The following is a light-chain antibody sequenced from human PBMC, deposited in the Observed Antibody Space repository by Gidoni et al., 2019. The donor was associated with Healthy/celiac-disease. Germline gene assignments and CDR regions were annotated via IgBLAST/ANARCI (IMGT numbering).Light chain of an antibody. CDR1: SGHSSYI. J-gene: IGLJ1*01. V-gene: IGLV4-60*03. CDR2: LEGSGSY. CDR3: ETWDSNTPV. Sequence: QPVLTQSSSASASLGSSVKLTCTLSSGHSSYIIAWHQQQPGKATRYLMKLEGSGSYNKGSGVPDRFSGSSSGADRYLTISNRQSEDEADYYCETWDSNTPVFGTGTKVTVL.